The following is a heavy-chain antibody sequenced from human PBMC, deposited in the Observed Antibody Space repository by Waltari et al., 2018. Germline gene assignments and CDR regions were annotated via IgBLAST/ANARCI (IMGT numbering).Heavy chain of an antibody. V-gene: IGHV4-59*01. Sequence: QVQLQESGPGLVKPSETLSLTCTVSGGSISSYYWSWIRQPPGKGLEWIGYIYYSGSTNYNPSLKSRVTISVDTSKNQFSLKLSSVTAADTAVYYCARESRDGYSPFDYWGQGTLVTVSS. CDR3: ARESRDGYSPFDY. J-gene: IGHJ4*02. D-gene: IGHD5-18*01. CDR2: IYYSGST. CDR1: GGSISSYY.